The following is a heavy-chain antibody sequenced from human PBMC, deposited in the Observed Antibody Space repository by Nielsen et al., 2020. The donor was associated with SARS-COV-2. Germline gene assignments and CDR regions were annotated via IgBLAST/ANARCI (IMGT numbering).Heavy chain of an antibody. CDR3: ARDDTPLTPVTTLVY. CDR2: IYSSGSP. Sequence: SETLSLTCTVSDGSLSSSSYYWGWIRQPPGKGLEWIGYIYSSGSPYYNPSLRRRVTISVDTSKNQFSLKVTSVIAADTAVYYCARDDTPLTPVTTLVYWGQGILVTVSS. V-gene: IGHV4-31*03. J-gene: IGHJ4*02. CDR1: DGSLSSSSYY. D-gene: IGHD4-17*01.